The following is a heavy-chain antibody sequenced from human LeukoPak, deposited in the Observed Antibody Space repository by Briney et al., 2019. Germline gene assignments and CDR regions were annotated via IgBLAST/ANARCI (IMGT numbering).Heavy chain of an antibody. CDR2: ISSSSSYI. V-gene: IGHV3-21*01. CDR1: GFTFSSYS. D-gene: IGHD3-10*01. Sequence: GGSLRLSCAASGFTFSSYSMNWVRQAPGKGLEWVSSISSSSSYIYYADSMKGRFTISRDNAKNSLYLQMNSLRAEDTAVYYCARVFYGSGSYFSTPFDYWGQGTLVTVSS. CDR3: ARVFYGSGSYFSTPFDY. J-gene: IGHJ4*02.